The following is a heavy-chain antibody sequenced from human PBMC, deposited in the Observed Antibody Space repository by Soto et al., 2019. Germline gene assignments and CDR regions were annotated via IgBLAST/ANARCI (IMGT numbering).Heavy chain of an antibody. V-gene: IGHV5-10-1*01. CDR2: IDPSDSQT. CDR3: ARQIYDSDTGPNFQSYLDS. J-gene: IGHJ4*02. D-gene: IGHD3-22*01. Sequence: GESLKISCKGSGYSFAGYWITWVRQKPGKGLEWMGRIDPSDSQTYYSPSFRGHVTISVTKSITTVFLQWSSLRASDTAMYYCARQIYDSDTGPNFQSYLDSGGQGTPVTVSS. CDR1: GYSFAGYW.